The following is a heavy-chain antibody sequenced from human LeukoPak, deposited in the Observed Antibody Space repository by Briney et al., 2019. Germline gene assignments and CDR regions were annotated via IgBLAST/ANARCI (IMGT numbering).Heavy chain of an antibody. J-gene: IGHJ6*03. D-gene: IGHD3-9*01. CDR2: IIPIFGTA. CDR1: GGTFSSYA. CDR3: ARVVRYFDDYYYMDV. Sequence: ASVKVSCKASGGTFSSYAISWVLQAPGQGLEWMGGIIPIFGTANYAQKFQGRVTITADESTSTAYMELSSLRSEDTAVYYCARVVRYFDDYYYMDVWGKGTTVTVSS. V-gene: IGHV1-69*13.